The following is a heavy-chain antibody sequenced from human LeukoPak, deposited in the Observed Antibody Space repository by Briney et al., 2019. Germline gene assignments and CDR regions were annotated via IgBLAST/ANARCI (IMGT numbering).Heavy chain of an antibody. D-gene: IGHD3-22*01. CDR2: ISAYNGNT. Sequence: GASVKVSCKASGYTFTSYGISWVRQAPGQGLEWMGWISAYNGNTNYAQKLQGRATMTTDTSTSTAYMELRSLRSDDTAVYYCARDSARDYYDSSGYFHWGQGTLVTVSS. CDR1: GYTFTSYG. V-gene: IGHV1-18*01. CDR3: ARDSARDYYDSSGYFH. J-gene: IGHJ4*02.